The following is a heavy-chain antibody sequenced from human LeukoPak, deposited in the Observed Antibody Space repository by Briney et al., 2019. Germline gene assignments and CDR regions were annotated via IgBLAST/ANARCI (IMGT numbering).Heavy chain of an antibody. J-gene: IGHJ4*02. CDR3: ARTKIGDPFDY. V-gene: IGHV1-2*02. CDR1: GYIFTGYN. D-gene: IGHD3-16*01. CDR2: IIPNSGAA. Sequence: GASVKVSCKASGYIFTGYNIHWVRQAPGQGLEWMGWIIPNSGAAGYAQKFQGRVTMTRDTSINTAYMELSRLRSDDTALYFCARTKIGDPFDYWGQGTLVTVSS.